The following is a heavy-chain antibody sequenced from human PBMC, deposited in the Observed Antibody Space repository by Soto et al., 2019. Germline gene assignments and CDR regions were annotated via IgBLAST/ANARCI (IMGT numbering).Heavy chain of an antibody. CDR1: GGSISSGGYY. J-gene: IGHJ4*02. Sequence: SETLSLTCTVSGGSISSGGYYWSWIRQHPGKGLEWIGYIYYSGSTYYNPSLKSRVTISVDTSKNQFSLKLSSVTAADTAVYYCARVGDSSSETFFDYWGQGTLVTVSS. V-gene: IGHV4-31*03. CDR2: IYYSGST. CDR3: ARVGDSSSETFFDY. D-gene: IGHD6-6*01.